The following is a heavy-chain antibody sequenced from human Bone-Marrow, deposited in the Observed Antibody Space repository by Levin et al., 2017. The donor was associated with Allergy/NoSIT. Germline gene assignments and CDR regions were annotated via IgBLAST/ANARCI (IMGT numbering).Heavy chain of an antibody. V-gene: IGHV3-64D*06. CDR1: GFTFSSYA. CDR3: VKSGGIAAAGTPFDY. Sequence: GGSLRLSCSASGFTFSSYAMHWVRQAPGKGLEYVSAISSNGGSTYYADSVKGRFTISRDNSKNTLYLQMSSLRAEDTAVYYCVKSGGIAAAGTPFDYWGQGTLVTVSS. D-gene: IGHD6-13*01. CDR2: ISSNGGST. J-gene: IGHJ4*02.